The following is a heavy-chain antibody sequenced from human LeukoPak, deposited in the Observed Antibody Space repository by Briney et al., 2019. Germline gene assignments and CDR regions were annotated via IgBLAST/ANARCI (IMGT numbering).Heavy chain of an antibody. Sequence: SVKVSCKASGGTFISYAISWVRQAPGQGLEWMGGIIPIFGTANYAQKFQGRVTITADESTSTAYMELSSLRSEDTAVYYCATRAVADDSLFDYWGQGTLVTVSS. V-gene: IGHV1-69*01. J-gene: IGHJ4*02. CDR2: IIPIFGTA. D-gene: IGHD6-19*01. CDR1: GGTFISYA. CDR3: ATRAVADDSLFDY.